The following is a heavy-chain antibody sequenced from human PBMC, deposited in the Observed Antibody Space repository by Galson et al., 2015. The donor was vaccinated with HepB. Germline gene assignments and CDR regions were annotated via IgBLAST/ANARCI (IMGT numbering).Heavy chain of an antibody. CDR1: GFNSSYYY. J-gene: IGHJ6*02. CDR3: ARVKMDYFGSGSYPRSFYYNYGMDV. V-gene: IGHV3-11*05. CDR2: IRSRSSHT. Sequence: SLRLSCAASGFNSSYYYMSWIRQAPGKGLEWVSYIRSRSSHTNYADSVKGRFTISRDNAKSSLYLQMNSLRAEDTAVYYCARVKMDYFGSGSYPRSFYYNYGMDVWCLGTTVTVSS. D-gene: IGHD3-10*01.